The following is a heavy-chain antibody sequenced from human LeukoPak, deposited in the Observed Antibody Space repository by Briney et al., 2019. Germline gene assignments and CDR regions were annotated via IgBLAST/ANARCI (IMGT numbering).Heavy chain of an antibody. CDR2: IKQDGSEK. V-gene: IGHV3-7*01. J-gene: IGHJ3*02. D-gene: IGHD3-22*01. CDR1: GFTFSNYW. Sequence: GGSLRLSCAASGFTFSNYWMTWVRQAPGKGLEWVANIKQDGSEKYHVDSVEGRFVISRDNAKNSLYLQMNSLRVYDTAVYYCARRGYPTSPVGAFDIWGQGTMVTVSS. CDR3: ARRGYPTSPVGAFDI.